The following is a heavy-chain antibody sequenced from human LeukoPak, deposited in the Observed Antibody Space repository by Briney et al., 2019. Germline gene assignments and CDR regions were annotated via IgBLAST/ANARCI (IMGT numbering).Heavy chain of an antibody. CDR2: ISYDGSNK. V-gene: IGHV3-30*18. D-gene: IGHD3-10*01. Sequence: GGSLRLSCAASGFTFSSYGMHWVRQAPGKGLEWVAVISYDGSNKYYADSVKGRFTISRDNSKNTLYLQMNSLRAEDTAVYYCANMVRGVLDAFDIWGQGTMVTVSS. J-gene: IGHJ3*02. CDR3: ANMVRGVLDAFDI. CDR1: GFTFSSYG.